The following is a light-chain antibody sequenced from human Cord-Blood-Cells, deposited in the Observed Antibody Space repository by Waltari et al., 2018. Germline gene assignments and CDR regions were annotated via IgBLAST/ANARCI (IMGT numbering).Light chain of an antibody. CDR3: NSRDSSGNHQVV. CDR1: SLRSYY. J-gene: IGLJ2*01. Sequence: SSELTQDPAVSVALGQTVRITCQGDSLRSYYASWYQQKPGQAPVLVFYGKNNRPSGIPDRFSDSSSGNTAALTITGAQAEEEADYYCNSRDSSGNHQVVFGGGTKLTVL. CDR2: GKN. V-gene: IGLV3-19*01.